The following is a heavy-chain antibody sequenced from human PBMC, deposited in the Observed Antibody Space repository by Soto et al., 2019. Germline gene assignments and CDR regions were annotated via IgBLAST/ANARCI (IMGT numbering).Heavy chain of an antibody. CDR2: IYHSGST. CDR1: GGSIISYY. Sequence: QVQLQESGPGLVKPSETLSLTCTVSGGSIISYYWSWIRQPPGKGLEWIGYIYHSGSTNYNPSLKGRLTISVDTSRNQFSLKLSSVTAADTAVYYCARQGNPRYCSGGSCFAVVDSWGQGTLVTVSS. J-gene: IGHJ4*02. V-gene: IGHV4-59*08. CDR3: ARQGNPRYCSGGSCFAVVDS. D-gene: IGHD2-15*01.